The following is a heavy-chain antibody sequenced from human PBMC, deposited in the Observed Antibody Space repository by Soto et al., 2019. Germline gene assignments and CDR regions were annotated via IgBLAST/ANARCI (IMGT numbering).Heavy chain of an antibody. CDR1: GFTFSSYS. Sequence: EVQLVESGGGLVKPGGSLRLSCAASGFTFSSYSMNWVRQAPGKGLECVSSISSSSSYIYYADSVKGRFTISRDNAKNSLYLQMNSLRAEDTAVYYCARDGGSRGGWGVDYWGQGTLVTVSS. V-gene: IGHV3-21*01. CDR3: ARDGGSRGGWGVDY. D-gene: IGHD1-26*01. CDR2: ISSSSSYI. J-gene: IGHJ4*02.